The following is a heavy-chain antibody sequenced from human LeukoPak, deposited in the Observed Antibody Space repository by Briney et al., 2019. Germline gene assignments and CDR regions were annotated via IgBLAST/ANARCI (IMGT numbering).Heavy chain of an antibody. Sequence: PSETLSLTCAVSGGSISSNNWWGWVRQPPGKGLEWIGEIYHSGSPNYNPSLKSRVTISVDKSRNHFSLNLSSVTAADTAVYYCARRGAYPYFDYWGQGALVTVSS. V-gene: IGHV4-4*02. D-gene: IGHD1-26*01. CDR3: ARRGAYPYFDY. CDR2: IYHSGSP. J-gene: IGHJ4*02. CDR1: GGSISSNNW.